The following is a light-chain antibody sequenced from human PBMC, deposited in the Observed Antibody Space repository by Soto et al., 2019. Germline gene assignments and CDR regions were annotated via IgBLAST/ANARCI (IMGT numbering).Light chain of an antibody. CDR1: QSISTY. CDR2: AAS. CDR3: QQSHSIPYI. J-gene: IGKJ2*01. Sequence: DLQMTQSPSSLSASVGDRVTLTCRASQSISTYLNWYQQKPGKAPNLLIYAASTLQSGVPSRFSGSGSGTDFTLTISSLQPEDFATYYCQQSHSIPYIFGQGTKLEIK. V-gene: IGKV1-39*01.